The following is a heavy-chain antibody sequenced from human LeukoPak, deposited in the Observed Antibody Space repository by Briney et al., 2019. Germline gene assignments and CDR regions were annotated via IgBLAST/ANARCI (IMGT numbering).Heavy chain of an antibody. J-gene: IGHJ4*02. V-gene: IGHV3-7*05. Sequence: GGSLRLSCGASGITFSIYWMTWVRQAPGKGLEWVANIKQDGSEKNYVDSVKGRFTISRDNTKNSLSLQMNSLRAEDTVVYYCASGRQMGYWGQGTLVTVSS. CDR3: ASGRQMGY. CDR1: GITFSIYW. D-gene: IGHD2-8*01. CDR2: IKQDGSEK.